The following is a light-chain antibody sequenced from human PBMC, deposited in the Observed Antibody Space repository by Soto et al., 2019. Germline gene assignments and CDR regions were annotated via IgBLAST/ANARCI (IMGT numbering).Light chain of an antibody. CDR1: RSLFRC. J-gene: IGKJ2*01. CDR3: QQFTSNSYT. Sequence: DIQMTQSPSTLSAFVGDRVTITCRASRSLFRCLAWYQQKPGNAPTLLIYDASTLDGGVPSRFTGSGSETEFTLTISNLQPDDFATYYCQQFTSNSYTFGQGTKLEIK. V-gene: IGKV1-5*01. CDR2: DAS.